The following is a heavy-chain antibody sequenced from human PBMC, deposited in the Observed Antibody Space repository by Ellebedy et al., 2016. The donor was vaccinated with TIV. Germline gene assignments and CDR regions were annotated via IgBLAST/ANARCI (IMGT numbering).Heavy chain of an antibody. J-gene: IGHJ3*02. CDR3: ARLRRNLYMFGPIVVNYAFDI. V-gene: IGHV4-59*01. CDR1: GGSSSNYY. CDR2: IYHHLGAT. D-gene: IGHD2-21*01. Sequence: MPGGSLRLSCTVSGGSSSNYYWSWIRKTPGKGLEWIGYIYHHLGATTYSPSLRSRVTISVDTSKRQISLKLTSVTAADTAIYYCARLRRNLYMFGPIVVNYAFDIWGQGTMVSVSS.